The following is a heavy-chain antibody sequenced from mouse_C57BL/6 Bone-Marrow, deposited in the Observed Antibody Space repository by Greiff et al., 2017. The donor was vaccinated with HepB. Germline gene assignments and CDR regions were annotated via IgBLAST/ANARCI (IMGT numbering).Heavy chain of an antibody. D-gene: IGHD1-1*01. CDR3: TRWGGSSPYDAMDY. CDR2: IDPETGGT. CDR1: GYTFTDYE. J-gene: IGHJ4*01. V-gene: IGHV1-15*01. Sequence: QVQLQQSGAELVRPGASVTLSCKASGYTFTDYEMHWVKQTPVHGLEWIGAIDPETGGTAYNQKFKGKAILTADKSSSTAYMELRSLTSEDSAVYYCTRWGGSSPYDAMDYWGQGTSVTVSS.